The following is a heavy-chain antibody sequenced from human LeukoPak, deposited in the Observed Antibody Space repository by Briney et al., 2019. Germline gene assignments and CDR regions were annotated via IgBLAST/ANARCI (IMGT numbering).Heavy chain of an antibody. D-gene: IGHD2-2*01. J-gene: IGHJ4*02. CDR2: IYYSGST. CDR3: ARNYCSSTSCYAGAGY. Sequence: SETLSLTCTVSGGSISSGGYYWSWIRQHPGKGLEWIGYIYYSGSTYYNPFLKSRVTISVDTSKNQFSLKLSSVTAADTAVYYCARNYCSSTSCYAGAGYWGQGTLVTVSS. CDR1: GGSISSGGYY. V-gene: IGHV4-31*03.